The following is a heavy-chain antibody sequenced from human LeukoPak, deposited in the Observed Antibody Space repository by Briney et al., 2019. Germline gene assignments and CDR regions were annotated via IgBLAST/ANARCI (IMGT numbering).Heavy chain of an antibody. CDR3: AKDLNYYDSSGYPSIP. D-gene: IGHD3-22*01. J-gene: IGHJ5*02. CDR1: GFTFSSYA. CDR2: ISGSGGST. Sequence: GGPLRLSCAASGFTFSSYAMSWVRQAPGKGLEWVSAISGSGGSTYYADSVKGRFTISRDNSKNTLYLQMNSLRAEDTAVYYCAKDLNYYDSSGYPSIPWGQGTLVTVSS. V-gene: IGHV3-23*01.